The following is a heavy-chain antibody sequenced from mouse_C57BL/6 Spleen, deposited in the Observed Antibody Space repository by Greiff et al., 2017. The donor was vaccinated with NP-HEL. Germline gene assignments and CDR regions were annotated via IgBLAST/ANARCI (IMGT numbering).Heavy chain of an antibody. J-gene: IGHJ2*01. Sequence: VQLQQSGPGLVQPSQSLSITCTVSGFSLTSYGVHWVRQSPGKGLEWLGVIWRGGSTAYNAAFMSRLNITKDNSKSQVFFKMNSLQANDTAIYNGAKNGAAVALDYWGQGTTLTVSS. D-gene: IGHD1-3*01. CDR3: AKNGAAVALDY. V-gene: IGHV2-5*01. CDR1: GFSLTSYG. CDR2: IWRGGST.